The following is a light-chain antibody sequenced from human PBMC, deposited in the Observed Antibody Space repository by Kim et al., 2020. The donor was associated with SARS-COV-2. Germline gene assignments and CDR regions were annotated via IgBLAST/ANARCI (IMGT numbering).Light chain of an antibody. CDR3: QAWDSSVV. CDR2: QDS. J-gene: IGLJ2*01. V-gene: IGLV3-1*01. Sequence: VSVSPGQTASITCSGDKLGDKYACWYQQKPCQSPVLVIYQDSKRPSGIPERFSGSNSGNIATLTISGTQAMDEADYYCQAWDSSVVFGGGTQLTVL. CDR1: KLGDKY.